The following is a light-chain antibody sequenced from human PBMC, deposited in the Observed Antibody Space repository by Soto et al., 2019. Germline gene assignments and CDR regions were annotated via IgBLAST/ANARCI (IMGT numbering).Light chain of an antibody. Sequence: DIQMTQSPSTLSASVGDRVTITCRASQSISTSLTWYQQKPGKAPKILISDASILENGVPSRFSGTGSGTEFTLTISSLQPDDFATYFCQQYNSFSLITFGQGTRLEIK. CDR2: DAS. V-gene: IGKV1-5*01. CDR1: QSISTS. J-gene: IGKJ5*01. CDR3: QQYNSFSLIT.